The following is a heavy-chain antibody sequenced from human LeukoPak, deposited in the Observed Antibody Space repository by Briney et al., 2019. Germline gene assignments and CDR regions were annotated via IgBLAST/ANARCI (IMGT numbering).Heavy chain of an antibody. CDR1: GGTFSSYA. CDR3: ARVQSGSYFDY. Sequence: ASVKVSCKASGGTFSSYAISWVRQAPGQGLEWMGGIIPIFGTANYAQKFQGRVTITADESTSTAYMELRSLRSDDTAVYYCARVQSGSYFDYWGQGTLVTVSS. D-gene: IGHD1-26*01. J-gene: IGHJ4*02. CDR2: IIPIFGTA. V-gene: IGHV1-69*13.